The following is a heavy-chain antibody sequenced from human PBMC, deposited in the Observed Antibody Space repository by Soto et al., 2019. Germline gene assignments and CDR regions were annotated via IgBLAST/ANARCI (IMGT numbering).Heavy chain of an antibody. CDR2: IWYDGSNK. Sequence: LRLSCAASGFTFSSYGMHWVRQAPGKGLEWVAVIWYDGSNKYYADSVKGRFTISRDNSKNTLYLQMNSLRAEDTAVYYCARVRRILEWLFDYWGQGTLVTVSS. CDR1: GFTFSSYG. V-gene: IGHV3-33*01. CDR3: ARVRRILEWLFDY. J-gene: IGHJ4*02. D-gene: IGHD3-3*01.